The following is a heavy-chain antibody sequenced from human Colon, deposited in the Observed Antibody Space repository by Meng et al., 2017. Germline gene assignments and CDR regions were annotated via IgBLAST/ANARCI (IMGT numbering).Heavy chain of an antibody. CDR3: ARDFHSTMTVFDS. J-gene: IGHJ4*02. V-gene: IGHV4-4*02. CDR1: GGSITNDNW. CDR2: IFHAGNT. D-gene: IGHD3-22*01. Sequence: QVQLPEPGPGLAKPSGTLSLTCALSGGSITNDNWWSWVRQPPGKGLEWIGEIFHAGNTNYNPSLKSRVTMSLDKSKNQFSLTLTSVTAADTAVYYCARDFHSTMTVFDSWGQGTLVTVSS.